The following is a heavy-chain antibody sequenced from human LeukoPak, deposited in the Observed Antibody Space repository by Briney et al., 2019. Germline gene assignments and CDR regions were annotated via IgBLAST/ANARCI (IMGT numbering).Heavy chain of an antibody. J-gene: IGHJ4*02. CDR3: VKRMGCSDFNCYAELDF. CDR2: ISSNGGRT. Sequence: GGSLRLSCRTSGFIFSNFAMNWVRQAPGKGLEWVSTISSNGGRTYYANSVKRRFSVSRDNSKNTLYLQMNTRRAEDTAIYYCVKRMGCSDFNCYAELDFWGQGTLVTVSS. CDR1: GFIFSNFA. V-gene: IGHV3-23*01. D-gene: IGHD5-12*01.